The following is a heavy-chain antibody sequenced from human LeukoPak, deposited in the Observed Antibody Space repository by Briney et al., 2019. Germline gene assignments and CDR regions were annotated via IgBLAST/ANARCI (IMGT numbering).Heavy chain of an antibody. CDR2: INPNSGGT. J-gene: IGHJ4*02. D-gene: IGHD2-15*01. Sequence: ASVKVSCKASGYTFTGYYMHWVRQAPGQGLEWMGWINPNSGGTNYAQKFQGRVTMTRDTSISTAYMELSRLRSDDTAVYYCARDRYCSGGSCYFFDYWGQGTLVTVPS. CDR1: GYTFTGYY. V-gene: IGHV1-2*02. CDR3: ARDRYCSGGSCYFFDY.